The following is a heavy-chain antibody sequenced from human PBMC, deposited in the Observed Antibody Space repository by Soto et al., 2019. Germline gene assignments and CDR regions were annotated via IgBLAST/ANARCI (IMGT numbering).Heavy chain of an antibody. V-gene: IGHV3-13*05. CDR3: ASAYLGRLPRRADYYYAMDV. CDR1: GFSFRDYD. D-gene: IGHD1-26*01. Sequence: EVQLVESGGGSVQPGESLRLSCAASGFSFRDYDMHWVRQRKGKGLEWVSALGAARDPYYVGSVKGRFSVSRDNAQNSLFLQMNNLRVDDTAVYFCASAYLGRLPRRADYYYAMDVWGRGNTVTVSS. J-gene: IGHJ6*02. CDR2: LGAARDP.